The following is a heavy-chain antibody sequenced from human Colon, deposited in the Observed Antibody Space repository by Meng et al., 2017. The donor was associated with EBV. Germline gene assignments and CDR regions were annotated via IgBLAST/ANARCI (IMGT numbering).Heavy chain of an antibody. CDR3: ARGGPYPDSSGFHWYFDL. CDR1: GYTVFNYA. V-gene: IGHV7-4-1*02. CDR2: INTHTGNP. D-gene: IGHD3-22*01. Sequence: VRFVYSGSGSKDPWISVRFSSKASGYTVFNYAIIWVRQAPGQGLGWMGWINTHTGNPTYGKGFTGRFVLSSDTSVSTANLQISSLKAEDTAVYYCARGGPYPDSSGFHWYFDLWGRGTLVTVSS. J-gene: IGHJ2*01.